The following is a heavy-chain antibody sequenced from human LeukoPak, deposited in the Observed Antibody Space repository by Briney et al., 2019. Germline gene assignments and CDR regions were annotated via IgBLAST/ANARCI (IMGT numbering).Heavy chain of an antibody. CDR2: ISGNGDDT. CDR3: AKDGVSSSVWAFDI. J-gene: IGHJ3*02. Sequence: GGSLRLSCAASGFTFSTYAMTWVRQTPGKGLEWVSSISGNGDDTHFADSVKGRFVVSRDNSRNTLYLYMNSLRAEDSAVYYCAKDGVSSSVWAFDIWGQGTMVTVSS. V-gene: IGHV3-23*01. CDR1: GFTFSTYA. D-gene: IGHD3-10*01.